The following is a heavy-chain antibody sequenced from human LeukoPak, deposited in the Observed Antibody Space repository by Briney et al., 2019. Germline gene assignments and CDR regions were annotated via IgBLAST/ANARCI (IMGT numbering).Heavy chain of an antibody. V-gene: IGHV3-21*01. CDR1: GFTFSSYS. Sequence: GGSLRLSCAASGFTFSSYSMNWVRQAPGKGLEWVSSISSSRSYIYYADSVKGRFTISRDNAKNSLYLQMNSLRAEDTAVYYCARWDRIVLMVYATPVDAFDIWGQGTMVTVSS. J-gene: IGHJ3*02. D-gene: IGHD2-8*01. CDR3: ARWDRIVLMVYATPVDAFDI. CDR2: ISSSRSYI.